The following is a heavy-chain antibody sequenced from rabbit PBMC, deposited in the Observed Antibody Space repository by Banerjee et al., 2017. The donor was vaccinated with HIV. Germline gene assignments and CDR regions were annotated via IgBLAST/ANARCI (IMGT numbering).Heavy chain of an antibody. Sequence: QSLEESGGDLVKPGASLTLTCTASGFSFSSNYYMCWVRQAPGKGLEWIACIDTGSVNTYYASWAKGRFTISKTSSTTVTLQVTSLTAADTATYFCARAADSTYYTVFNLWGPGTLVTDS. J-gene: IGHJ4*01. CDR3: ARAADSTYYTVFNL. CDR1: GFSFSSNYY. V-gene: IGHV1S40*01. CDR2: IDTGSVNT. D-gene: IGHD8-1*01.